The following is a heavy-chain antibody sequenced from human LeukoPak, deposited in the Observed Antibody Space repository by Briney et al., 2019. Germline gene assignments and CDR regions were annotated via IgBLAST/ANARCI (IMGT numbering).Heavy chain of an antibody. V-gene: IGHV3-33*06. CDR1: GFTFTSYG. D-gene: IGHD2-21*01. CDR3: AKDGFLLWRGAFDI. J-gene: IGHJ3*02. Sequence: PGRSLRLSCAASGFTFTSYGIHWVRQAPGKGLEWVAVVWYDGINKYYADSVKGRFTISRDNSKNTLWLQMNSLRAEDTAVYYCAKDGFLLWRGAFDIWGQGTMVTVSS. CDR2: VWYDGINK.